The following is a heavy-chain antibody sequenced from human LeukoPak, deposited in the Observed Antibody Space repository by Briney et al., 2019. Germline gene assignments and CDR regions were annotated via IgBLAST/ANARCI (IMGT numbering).Heavy chain of an antibody. CDR2: ISGRSGRT. J-gene: IGHJ4*02. Sequence: PGGYLRLSCAAPGFIFSNYVTYWVRPAPGKGVGWVSAISGRSGRTYSADSVKGRFTISRDSSKNTLYLQMNSLRADDTAVYYCAKWGDYDVLTGYYVSDFWGQGTLVTVSS. D-gene: IGHD3-9*01. CDR1: GFIFSNYV. CDR3: AKWGDYDVLTGYYVSDF. V-gene: IGHV3-23*01.